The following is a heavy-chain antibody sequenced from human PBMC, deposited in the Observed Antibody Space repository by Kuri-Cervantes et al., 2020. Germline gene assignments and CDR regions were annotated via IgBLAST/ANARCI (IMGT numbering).Heavy chain of an antibody. CDR3: ARQEIRGIAASMGRAFDI. CDR1: GYDFTSYW. J-gene: IGHJ3*02. Sequence: GGSLRLSCKGSGYDFTSYWIGWVRQMPGKGLEWMGIIYPGDSHTKYSPSFQGRVTISADKSSSTAYLQWSSLKASDNAMYYCARQEIRGIAASMGRAFDIWGQGTMVTVSS. D-gene: IGHD6-13*01. V-gene: IGHV5-51*01. CDR2: IYPGDSHT.